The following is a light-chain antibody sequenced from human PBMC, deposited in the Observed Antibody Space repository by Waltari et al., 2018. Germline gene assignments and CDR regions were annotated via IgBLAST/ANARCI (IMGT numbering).Light chain of an antibody. V-gene: IGLV3-1*01. Sequence: SYELTQPPSVSVSPGQTASITCSGDKLGDTYACWYQQKPGQSPVLVIYQDSKRPSGIPERFSGSNSGNTATLTIRGTQAMDEADYYCQAWDSSTHVVFGGGTKLTVL. CDR3: QAWDSSTHVV. J-gene: IGLJ2*01. CDR2: QDS. CDR1: KLGDTY.